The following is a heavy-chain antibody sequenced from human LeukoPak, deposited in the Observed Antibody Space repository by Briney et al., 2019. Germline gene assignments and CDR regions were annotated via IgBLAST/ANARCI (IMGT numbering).Heavy chain of an antibody. CDR2: IYYSGST. D-gene: IGHD4-17*01. CDR3: ARRDVTTHRFDY. Sequence: SETLSLTCTVSGGSISSGGYYWSWIRQHPGKGLEWIGYIYYSGSTYYNPSLRSRVSISVDTSKKQFSLNVRSVTDADTAVYYCARRDVTTHRFDYWGQGALVTVSS. J-gene: IGHJ4*02. V-gene: IGHV4-30-4*08. CDR1: GGSISSGGYY.